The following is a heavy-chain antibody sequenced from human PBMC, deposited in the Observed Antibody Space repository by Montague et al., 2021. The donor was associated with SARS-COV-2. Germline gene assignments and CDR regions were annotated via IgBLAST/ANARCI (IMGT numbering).Heavy chain of an antibody. CDR1: GGSFSGYY. V-gene: IGHV4-34*01. D-gene: IGHD3-10*01. J-gene: IGHJ3*02. CDR2: ISHSGST. Sequence: SETLSLTCAVYGGSFSGYYWSWIRQPPGKGLEWIGEISHSGSTNYNPSLESRVTISVDTSKNQFSLKLSSVTAADTAVYYCAGKSITMVQGVIMGAFDIWGQGTMVTVSS. CDR3: AGKSITMVQGVIMGAFDI.